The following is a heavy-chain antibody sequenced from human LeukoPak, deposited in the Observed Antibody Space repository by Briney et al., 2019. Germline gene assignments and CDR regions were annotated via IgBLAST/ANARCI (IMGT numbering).Heavy chain of an antibody. Sequence: PGGSLRLSCAASGFTFSSYAMSWVRQAPGKGLEWVSAISGSGGSTYYADSVKGRFTISRDNSKNTLYLQMNSLRAEDTAVYYCAKVGVHHCSSTSCYEDYWGQGTLVTVSS. D-gene: IGHD2-2*01. V-gene: IGHV3-23*01. CDR2: ISGSGGST. J-gene: IGHJ4*02. CDR1: GFTFSSYA. CDR3: AKVGVHHCSSTSCYEDY.